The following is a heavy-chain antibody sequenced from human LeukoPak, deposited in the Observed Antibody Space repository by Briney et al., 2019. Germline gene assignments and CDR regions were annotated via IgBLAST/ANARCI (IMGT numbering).Heavy chain of an antibody. V-gene: IGHV1-46*01. D-gene: IGHD1-7*01. CDR3: ARDAVAWALELRYYYGMDV. CDR2: INPSGGST. Sequence: ASVKVSCKASGYTFTSYYMHWVRRAPGQGLEWMGIINPSGGSTSYAQKFQGRVTMTRDTSTSTVYMELSSLRSEDTAVYYCARDAVAWALELRYYYGMDVWGQGTTVTVSS. CDR1: GYTFTSYY. J-gene: IGHJ6*02.